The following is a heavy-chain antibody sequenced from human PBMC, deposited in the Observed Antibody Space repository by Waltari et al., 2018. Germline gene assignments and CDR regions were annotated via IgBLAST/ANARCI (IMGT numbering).Heavy chain of an antibody. CDR2: ISSSSSTI. V-gene: IGHV3-48*04. J-gene: IGHJ6*03. Sequence: EVQLVESGGGLVQPGGSLRLSCAASGFTFSSYSMNWVRQAPGKGLEWVSYISSSSSTIYYADSVKGRFTISRDNAKNSLYLQMNSLRAEDTAVYYCARAPYTSSSWSPLYYYYMDVWGKGTTVTVSS. D-gene: IGHD6-13*01. CDR1: GFTFSSYS. CDR3: ARAPYTSSSWSPLYYYYMDV.